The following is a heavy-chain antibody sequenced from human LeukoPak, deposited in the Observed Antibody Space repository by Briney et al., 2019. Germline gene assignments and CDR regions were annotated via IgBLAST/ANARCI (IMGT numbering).Heavy chain of an antibody. CDR3: ARAPLTTEGANWFDP. J-gene: IGHJ5*02. CDR1: GGSISSGDYY. D-gene: IGHD4-11*01. V-gene: IGHV4-30-4*08. Sequence: SETLSLTCTVSGGSISSGDYYWSWIRQPPGRGLEWIGYIYYSGTTYYNPSLKSRVTISVDTSKDQFSLKLSSVTTADTAVYYCARAPLTTEGANWFDPWGQGTLATVSS. CDR2: IYYSGTT.